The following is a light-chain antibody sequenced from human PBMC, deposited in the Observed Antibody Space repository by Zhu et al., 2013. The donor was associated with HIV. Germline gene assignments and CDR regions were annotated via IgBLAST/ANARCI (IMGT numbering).Light chain of an antibody. J-gene: IGLJ3*02. CDR2: SSN. Sequence: QSVLTQPPSASGTPGQSVTISCSGSTSNIGSNSVSWYYQLPGTAPRLLIFSSNKRPSGVPDRISASKSGTSASLAISWLQFEDEADYFCATWDDTLSGVLFGGGTKLTVL. CDR3: ATWDDTLSGVL. CDR1: TSNIGSNS. V-gene: IGLV1-44*01.